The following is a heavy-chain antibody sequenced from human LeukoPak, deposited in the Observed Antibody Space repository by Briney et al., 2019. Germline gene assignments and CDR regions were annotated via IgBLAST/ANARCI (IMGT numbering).Heavy chain of an antibody. Sequence: ASVKVSCKASGYTFTDYYIHWVRQAPGQGLERMGWIGAYNSDTDYEQKFQGRVTMTTDSSTKTAYMELRGLRSDDTAVYYCARDVAGSAWPPGFDYWGQGTLVTVSS. CDR2: IGAYNSDT. D-gene: IGHD6-19*01. CDR1: GYTFTDYY. CDR3: ARDVAGSAWPPGFDY. V-gene: IGHV1-18*04. J-gene: IGHJ4*02.